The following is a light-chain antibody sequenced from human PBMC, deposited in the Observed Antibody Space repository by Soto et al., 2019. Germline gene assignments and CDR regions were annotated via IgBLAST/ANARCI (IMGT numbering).Light chain of an antibody. CDR1: SSNIGAGYD. Sequence: QSVLTQPPSLSGAPGQRVTISCTGSSSNIGAGYDVQWYQQLPGAAPKLLIFGNSNRPSGVPDRLSGPRSGTSASLAITGLQAEDEADYFCQSYDISLSVSVIFGGGTKVTLL. J-gene: IGLJ2*01. CDR2: GNS. V-gene: IGLV1-40*01. CDR3: QSYDISLSVSVI.